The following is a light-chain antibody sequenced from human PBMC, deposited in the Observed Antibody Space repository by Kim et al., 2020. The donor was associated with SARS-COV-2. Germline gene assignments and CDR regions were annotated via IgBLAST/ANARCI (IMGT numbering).Light chain of an antibody. CDR2: NTD. J-gene: IGLJ2*01. CDR3: LLSYGDTRKI. V-gene: IGLV7-46*01. CDR1: TGTLTSGHF. Sequence: GGTVTLTFGSNTGTLTSGHFPYWFQQKPGPAPRALIYNTDYKYSWTPARFSGSLLGGKAALTLSDAQAEDEADYYCLLSYGDTRKIFGGGTQLTVL.